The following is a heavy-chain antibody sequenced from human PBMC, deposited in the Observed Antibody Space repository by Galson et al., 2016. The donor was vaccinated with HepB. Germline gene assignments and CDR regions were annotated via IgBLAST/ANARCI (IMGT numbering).Heavy chain of an antibody. J-gene: IGHJ5*02. CDR2: IAQSGRT. Sequence: SETLSLTCAVYGGSFSDFYWSWIRQPPGKGLEWIGEIAQSGRTNYNPSLKSRLTISVDPSKNQFSLTLRSVTAADTAVYYCARGSFLYGSRTWGQGTLVTFAS. D-gene: IGHD3-10*01. CDR1: GGSFSDFY. V-gene: IGHV4-34*01. CDR3: ARGSFLYGSRT.